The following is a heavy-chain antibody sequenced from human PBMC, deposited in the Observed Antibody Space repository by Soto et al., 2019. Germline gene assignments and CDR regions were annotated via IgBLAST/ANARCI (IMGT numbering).Heavy chain of an antibody. V-gene: IGHV3-74*01. D-gene: IGHD4-17*01. CDR1: GFTFSSYW. Sequence: EVQLVESGGGLVQPGGSLRLSCAASGFTFSSYWMHWVRQAPGKGLVWVSRINSDGSTTSYADPVKGRFTISRDNAKNTLYLQMDSLRAGDAAVYYCARVAYGDYWFDPWGQGTLVTVSS. J-gene: IGHJ5*02. CDR3: ARVAYGDYWFDP. CDR2: INSDGSTT.